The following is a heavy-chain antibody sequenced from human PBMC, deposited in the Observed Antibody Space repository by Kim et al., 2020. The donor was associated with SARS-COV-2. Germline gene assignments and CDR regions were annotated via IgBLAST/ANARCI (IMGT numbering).Heavy chain of an antibody. CDR3: ARVHRSRATVDY. CDR2: IYFIGST. CDR1: GASVNSGSFY. V-gene: IGHV4-61*01. J-gene: IGHJ4*02. Sequence: SETLSLTCTVSGASVNSGSFYWTWIRQPPGKGLEWIGYIYFIGSTSHNPSLKSRVTMSVDTSKNQFSLKVNSVTAADTAMYFCARVHRSRATVDYWGQGT. D-gene: IGHD1-26*01.